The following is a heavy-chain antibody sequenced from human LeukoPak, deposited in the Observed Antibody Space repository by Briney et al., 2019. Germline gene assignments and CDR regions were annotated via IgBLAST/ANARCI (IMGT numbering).Heavy chain of an antibody. Sequence: GASVKVSCKASGYTLTSYYMHWVRQAPGQGLEWMGIINPSGGSTSYAQKFQGRVTMTRDTSTSTVYMELSSLRSEDTAVYYCARDSNPTDAFDIWGQGTMVTVSS. CDR2: INPSGGST. V-gene: IGHV1-46*01. CDR3: ARDSNPTDAFDI. CDR1: GYTLTSYY. J-gene: IGHJ3*02. D-gene: IGHD2-2*01.